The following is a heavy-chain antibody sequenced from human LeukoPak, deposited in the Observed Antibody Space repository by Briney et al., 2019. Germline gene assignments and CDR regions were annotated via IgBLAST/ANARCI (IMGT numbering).Heavy chain of an antibody. V-gene: IGHV1-69*06. J-gene: IGHJ4*02. Sequence: SVKVSCKASGGTFSSYAISWVRQAPGQGLEWMGGIIPIFGTANYAQKFQGRVTMTEDTSTDTAYMELSSLRSEDTAVYYCATNRARYGDYYFDYWGQGSLVTVSS. CDR1: GGTFSSYA. CDR2: IIPIFGTA. CDR3: ATNRARYGDYYFDY. D-gene: IGHD4-17*01.